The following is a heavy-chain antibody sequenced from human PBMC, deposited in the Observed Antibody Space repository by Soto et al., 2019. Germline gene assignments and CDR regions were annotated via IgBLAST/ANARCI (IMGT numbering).Heavy chain of an antibody. J-gene: IGHJ3*02. CDR2: ISSSGNII. CDR3: ARVIMGAMVHAFEI. Sequence: PGGSLRLSCAASGFTFSDYYMNWVRQAPGKGLEWISYISSSGNIIYYADSVKGRFAISRDNAKNSAYLQMNSLRAEDTAIYYCARVIMGAMVHAFEIWGQGTMVTVSS. V-gene: IGHV3-11*01. CDR1: GFTFSDYY. D-gene: IGHD1-26*01.